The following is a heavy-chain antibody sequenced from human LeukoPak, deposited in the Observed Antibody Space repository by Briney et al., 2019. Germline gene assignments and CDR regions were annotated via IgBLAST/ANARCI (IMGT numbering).Heavy chain of an antibody. V-gene: IGHV1-46*04. CDR2: INPSGGST. D-gene: IGHD3-10*01. J-gene: IGHJ3*02. CDR1: GYTFTSYY. Sequence: GASVKVSCKASGYTFTSYYMHWVRQAPGQGLEWMGIINPSGGSTSNAQRLQGRVTMTRDTSTSTVYMELSSLKSEDTAVYYCASVYGSGSYPISTDAFDIWGQGTMVTVSS. CDR3: ASVYGSGSYPISTDAFDI.